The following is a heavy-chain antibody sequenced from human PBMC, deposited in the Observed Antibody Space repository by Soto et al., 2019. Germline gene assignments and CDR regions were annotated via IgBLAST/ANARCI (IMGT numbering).Heavy chain of an antibody. CDR1: GGLFSSYP. D-gene: IGHD3-22*01. CDR3: ARGGSGYTWFNEF. CDR2: IIPVFQTA. V-gene: IGHV1-69*01. J-gene: IGHJ4*02. Sequence: QEQLVQSGAEVKKPGSSVKVSCKASGGLFSSYPISWVRQVPGQGLEWMGGIIPVFQTAYYTQRFQGRGTITADESTNTAYRELSSLRSEDTAIYYCARGGSGYTWFNEFWGQGTLVTVSS.